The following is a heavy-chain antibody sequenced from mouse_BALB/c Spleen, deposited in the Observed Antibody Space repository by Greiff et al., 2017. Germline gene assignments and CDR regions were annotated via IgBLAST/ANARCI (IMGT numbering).Heavy chain of an antibody. V-gene: IGHV7-3*02. J-gene: IGHJ4*01. CDR1: GFTFTDYY. CDR2: IRNKANGYTT. Sequence: EVKLEESGGGLVQPGGSLRLSCATSGFTFTDYYMSWVRQPPGKALELLGFIRNKANGYTTEYSASVKGRFTISRDNSQSILYLQMNTLRAEDSATYYCARAVYYAMDYWGQGTSVTVSS. CDR3: ARAVYYAMDY.